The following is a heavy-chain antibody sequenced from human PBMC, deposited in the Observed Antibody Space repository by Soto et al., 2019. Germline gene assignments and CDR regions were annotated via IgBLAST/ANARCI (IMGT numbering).Heavy chain of an antibody. CDR2: IKSKTDGGTI. CDR3: VRRSHTIWPAY. D-gene: IGHD2-2*01. J-gene: IGHJ4*01. Sequence: GGSLRLSCAASGFSFNIAWMNWVRQVPGKGLEWVGRIKSKTDGGTIDYAAPVKDRFTISRDDSKNTLFLQMNSLKTEDTGVYFCVRRSHTIWPAYWGRGTQVTVSS. V-gene: IGHV3-15*07. CDR1: GFSFNIAW.